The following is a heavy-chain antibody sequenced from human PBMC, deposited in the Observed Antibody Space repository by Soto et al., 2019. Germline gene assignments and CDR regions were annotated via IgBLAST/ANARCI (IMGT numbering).Heavy chain of an antibody. Sequence: QVQLVESGGGVVQPGRSLRLSCAASGFTFSSYGMHWVRQAPGKGLEWVAVIWYDGSNKYYADSVKGRFTISRDNSENTLYLQMNSLRAEDTAVYYCAREEQLWLSSWRQGTLVTVSS. CDR3: AREEQLWLSS. CDR2: IWYDGSNK. D-gene: IGHD5-18*01. CDR1: GFTFSSYG. J-gene: IGHJ5*02. V-gene: IGHV3-33*01.